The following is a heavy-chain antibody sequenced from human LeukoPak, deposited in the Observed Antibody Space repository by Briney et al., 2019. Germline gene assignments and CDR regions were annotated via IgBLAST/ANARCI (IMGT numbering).Heavy chain of an antibody. Sequence: GRSLRLSCAASGFTFSSYGMHWVRQAPGKGLEWVAVISYDGSNKYYADSVKGRFTISRDNSKNTLYLQMNSLRAEDTAVYYCAKDIGGGVATILVGAFDIWGQGTMVTVSS. CDR2: ISYDGSNK. J-gene: IGHJ3*02. CDR1: GFTFSSYG. V-gene: IGHV3-30*18. D-gene: IGHD5-12*01. CDR3: AKDIGGGVATILVGAFDI.